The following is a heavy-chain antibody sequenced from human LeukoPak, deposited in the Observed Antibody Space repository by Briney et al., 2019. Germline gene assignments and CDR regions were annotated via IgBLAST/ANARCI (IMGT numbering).Heavy chain of an antibody. CDR1: GGSISSGGYS. V-gene: IGHV4-30-2*01. D-gene: IGHD3-3*01. CDR2: VYHSGSA. J-gene: IGHJ5*02. Sequence: SETLSLTCAVSGGSISSGGYSWSWIRQPPGKGLEWIGYVYHSGSAYYNPSLKSRVTISVDRSKNQFSLKLSSVTAADTAVYYCARSDFWIFDPRGQGTLVTVSS. CDR3: ARSDFWIFDP.